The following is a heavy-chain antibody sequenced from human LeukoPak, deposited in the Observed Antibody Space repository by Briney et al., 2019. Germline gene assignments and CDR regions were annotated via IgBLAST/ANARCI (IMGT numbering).Heavy chain of an antibody. Sequence: PSETLSLTCTVSGGSISSYYWSWIRQPPGKGLEWIGYIYYSGSTYYNPSLKSRVTISIDTSQNLFSLNLRSVTAADTAVYYCARQGYSSTWYKYYWGQGTLVTVSS. D-gene: IGHD6-13*01. CDR1: GGSISSYY. CDR2: IYYSGST. CDR3: ARQGYSSTWYKYY. V-gene: IGHV4-59*04. J-gene: IGHJ4*02.